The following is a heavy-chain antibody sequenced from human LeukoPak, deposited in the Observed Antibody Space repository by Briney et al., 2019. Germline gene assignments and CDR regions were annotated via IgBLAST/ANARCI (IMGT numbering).Heavy chain of an antibody. J-gene: IGHJ6*02. V-gene: IGHV4-59*11. CDR2: VYSSGST. CDR1: GGSINNHY. CDR3: TRDRKYCDDSGGYSPSYCYGMDV. D-gene: IGHD3-22*01. Sequence: PSETLSLTCTVSGGSINNHYWSWIRQSPGTGLEWIGYVYSSGSTKYNPSLESRVTISVDTSKNQFSLRLSSVTAADTAVYYCTRDRKYCDDSGGYSPSYCYGMDVWGQGTTVTVSS.